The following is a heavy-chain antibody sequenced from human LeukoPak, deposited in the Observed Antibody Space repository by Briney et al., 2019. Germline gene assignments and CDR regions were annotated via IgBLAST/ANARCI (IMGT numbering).Heavy chain of an antibody. J-gene: IGHJ4*02. CDR1: GYSISSGYY. Sequence: SETLSLTCTVSGYSISSGYYWGWIRQPPGKGLEWIGSIYHSGSTYYNPSLKSRVTISVDTSKNQFSLKLSSVTAADTAVYYCARDGPVTPFDYWGQGTLVTVSS. D-gene: IGHD4-17*01. V-gene: IGHV4-38-2*02. CDR2: IYHSGST. CDR3: ARDGPVTPFDY.